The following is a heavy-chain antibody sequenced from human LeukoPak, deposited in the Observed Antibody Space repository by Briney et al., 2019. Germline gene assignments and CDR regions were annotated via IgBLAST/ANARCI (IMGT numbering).Heavy chain of an antibody. Sequence: GGSLRLSCAASGFTFSSYSMNWVRQAPGKGLEWVSSISSSSSYIYYADSVKGRFTISRDNSKNTLYLQTNNLRAEDTAVYYCAKYLSGRYSGLDYWGQETLVTVSS. CDR2: ISSSSSYI. CDR1: GFTFSSYS. CDR3: AKYLSGRYSGLDY. D-gene: IGHD1-26*01. V-gene: IGHV3-21*04. J-gene: IGHJ4*02.